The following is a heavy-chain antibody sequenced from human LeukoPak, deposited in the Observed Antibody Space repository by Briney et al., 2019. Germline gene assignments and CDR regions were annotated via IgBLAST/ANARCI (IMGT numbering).Heavy chain of an antibody. J-gene: IGHJ6*02. Sequence: ASVKVSCKASGYTFTSYYMHWVRQAPGQGLEWMGGIIPIFGTANYAQKFQGRVTITADESTSTAYMELSSLRSEDTAVYYCARGQSDYDSSGYRPYYYYGMDVWGQGTTVTVSS. D-gene: IGHD3-22*01. V-gene: IGHV1-69*13. CDR1: GYTFTSYY. CDR3: ARGQSDYDSSGYRPYYYYGMDV. CDR2: IIPIFGTA.